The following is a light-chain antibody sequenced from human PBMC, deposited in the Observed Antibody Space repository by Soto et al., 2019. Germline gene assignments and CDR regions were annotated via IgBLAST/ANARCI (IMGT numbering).Light chain of an antibody. J-gene: IGKJ1*01. CDR1: QSVSSY. CDR3: QQRSNWPWT. V-gene: IGKV3-11*01. CDR2: DAS. Sequence: DIVLTQSPAALSLSPGERATLSCMASQSVSSYLAWYQQKPGQAPRLLIYDASNRATGIPARFIGSWSGTDCTLTISSLEPEDVSVYYCQQRSNWPWTLGQGTKVDIK.